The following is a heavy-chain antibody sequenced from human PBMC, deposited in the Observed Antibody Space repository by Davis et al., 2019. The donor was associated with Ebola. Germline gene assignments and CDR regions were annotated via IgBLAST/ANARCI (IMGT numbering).Heavy chain of an antibody. CDR3: ARASSGLEPFDY. CDR1: GGPISSHS. CDR2: IFYSGST. V-gene: IGHV4-59*11. Sequence: PSETLSLTCTVSGGPISSHSWRWTRQPPGKGLEWIGYIFYSGSTQYNPSLKSRDTISRDTSTNQFSLKLSSETAADTAVYYCARASSGLEPFDYWGQGTLGTVSS. J-gene: IGHJ4*02. D-gene: IGHD1-1*01.